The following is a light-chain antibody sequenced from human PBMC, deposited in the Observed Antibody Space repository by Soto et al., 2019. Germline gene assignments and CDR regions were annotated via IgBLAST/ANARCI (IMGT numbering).Light chain of an antibody. CDR3: MQALQTPRT. CDR1: KSLLHSNGYNY. Sequence: EIVLKQSPGPLSLSPWNSAALGFRSSKSLLHSNGYNYLDWYLQKPGQSPQLLIYLGSNRASGVPDRFSGSRSGTDFTLKISRVEDEDVGVYYCMQALQTPRTFGQGTKVDIK. V-gene: IGKV2-28*01. CDR2: LGS. J-gene: IGKJ1*01.